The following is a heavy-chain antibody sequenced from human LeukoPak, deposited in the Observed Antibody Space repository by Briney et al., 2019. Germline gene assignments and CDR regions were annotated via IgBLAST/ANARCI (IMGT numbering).Heavy chain of an antibody. Sequence: GGSLRLSCAASGFTFSSYAMHWVRQAPGKGMEWVAVISYDGSNKYYADSVKGRFTISRDNSKNTLYLQMNSLRAEDTAVYYCARDPSSNFNWFDPWGQGTLVTVSS. CDR2: ISYDGSNK. CDR3: ARDPSSNFNWFDP. V-gene: IGHV3-30*04. D-gene: IGHD4-11*01. CDR1: GFTFSSYA. J-gene: IGHJ5*02.